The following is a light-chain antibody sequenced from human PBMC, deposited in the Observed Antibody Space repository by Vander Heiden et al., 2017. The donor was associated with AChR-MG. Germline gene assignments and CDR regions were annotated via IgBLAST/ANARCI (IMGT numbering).Light chain of an antibody. Sequence: DIQMTQSPSSLSASVGDRVTITCRASQSISSYLNWYQQKPGKAPKLLIYAASSLQSGVPSRFSGSGSGTDFTLTISSLQPEDFATYYCQQSDSTPPETFGQRTKVEIK. CDR2: AAS. CDR3: QQSDSTPPET. V-gene: IGKV1-39*01. CDR1: QSISSY. J-gene: IGKJ1*01.